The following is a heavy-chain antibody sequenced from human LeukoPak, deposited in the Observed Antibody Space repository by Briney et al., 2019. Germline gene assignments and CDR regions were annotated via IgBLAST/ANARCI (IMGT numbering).Heavy chain of an antibody. V-gene: IGHV3-7*01. J-gene: IGHJ4*02. CDR3: ARDSSGYSSSWYRDYFDY. D-gene: IGHD6-13*01. CDR1: GFTFSSYW. Sequence: GGSLRLSCAASGFTFSSYWMSWVRQAPGKGLEWVASIKQDGSEKYYVDSVKGRFTISRDNAKNSLYLQMNSLRAEDTAVYYCARDSSGYSSSWYRDYFDYWGQGTLVTVSS. CDR2: IKQDGSEK.